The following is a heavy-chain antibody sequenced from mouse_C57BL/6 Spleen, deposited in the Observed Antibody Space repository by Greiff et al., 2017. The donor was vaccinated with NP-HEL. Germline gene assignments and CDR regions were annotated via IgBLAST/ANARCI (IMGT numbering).Heavy chain of an antibody. D-gene: IGHD2-5*01. V-gene: IGHV1-54*01. CDR1: GYAFTNYL. Sequence: QVQLQQSGAELVRPGTSVKVSCKASGYAFTNYLIEWVKQRPGQGLEWIGVINPGSGGTNYNEKFKGKATLTADKSSSTAYMQLSSLTSEDSAVYFCARYSNYDPGWYFDVWGTGTTVTVSS. CDR3: ARYSNYDPGWYFDV. J-gene: IGHJ1*03. CDR2: INPGSGGT.